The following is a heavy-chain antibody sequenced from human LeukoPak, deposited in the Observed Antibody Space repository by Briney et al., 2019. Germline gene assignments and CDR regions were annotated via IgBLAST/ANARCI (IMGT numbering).Heavy chain of an antibody. CDR1: SGSISSGNYY. J-gene: IGHJ4*02. V-gene: IGHV4-61*09. CDR2: IYTTGTT. Sequence: SETLSLTCTVSSGSISSGNYYWSWIRQPAGKGLEWIGHIYTTGTTNYNPSLKSRVTMSIDTSKNQFSLNLRSVTAADTAVYYCAKVAKYYYGSETYFFFDHWGQGTLVTVSS. D-gene: IGHD3-10*01. CDR3: AKVAKYYYGSETYFFFDH.